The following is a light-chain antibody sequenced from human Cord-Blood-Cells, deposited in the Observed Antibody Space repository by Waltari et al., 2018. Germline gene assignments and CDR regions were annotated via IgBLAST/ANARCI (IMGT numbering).Light chain of an antibody. J-gene: IGKJ1*01. CDR1: QSISSW. Sequence: DIQMTQSPYTLSASVGDRVTITCRASQSISSWLAWYQQKPGKAPKLLIYDASSLESGVPSRFSGSGSGTEFTLTISSLQPDDFATYYCQQYSSYWTFGQGTKVEIK. V-gene: IGKV1-5*01. CDR2: DAS. CDR3: QQYSSYWT.